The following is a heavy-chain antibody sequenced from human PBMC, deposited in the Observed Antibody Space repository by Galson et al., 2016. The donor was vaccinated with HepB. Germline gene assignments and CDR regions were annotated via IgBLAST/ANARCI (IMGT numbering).Heavy chain of an antibody. V-gene: IGHV3-48*02. CDR1: GFSFSNYA. CDR2: ISRSGSAK. Sequence: SLRLSCAASGFSFSNYAMNWVRQAPGKGLELVSFISRSGSAKSYADYVKGRFTVSRVNAENSLYLQMDSMRDEDTAVYYCATDPTYDSSNHWGQGALVSVSS. CDR3: ATDPTYDSSNH. D-gene: IGHD3-22*01. J-gene: IGHJ5*02.